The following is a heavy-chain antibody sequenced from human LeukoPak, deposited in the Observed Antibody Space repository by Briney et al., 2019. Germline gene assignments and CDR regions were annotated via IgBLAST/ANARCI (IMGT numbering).Heavy chain of an antibody. CDR3: ASLYTGVGIAAAGTAY. J-gene: IGHJ4*02. V-gene: IGHV1-8*02. D-gene: IGHD6-13*01. CDR1: GYTFTSYG. CDR2: MNPNSGNT. Sequence: GASVTVSCKASGYTFTSYGISWVRQAPGQGLEWMGWMNPNSGNTGYAQKFQGRVTMTRNTSISTAYMELSSLRSEDTAVYYWASLYTGVGIAAAGTAYWGQGTLVTVSS.